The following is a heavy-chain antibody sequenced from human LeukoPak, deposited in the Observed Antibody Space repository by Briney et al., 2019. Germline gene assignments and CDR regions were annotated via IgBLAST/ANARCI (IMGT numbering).Heavy chain of an antibody. CDR2: INHSGST. CDR1: GGSFSGYY. V-gene: IGHV4-34*01. CDR3: ARLGRRLAARTGLDY. J-gene: IGHJ4*02. D-gene: IGHD6-6*01. Sequence: SETMSLTCAVYGGSFSGYYWSWIRQPPGKGLEWIGEINHSGSTNYNPSLKSRVTISVDTSKNQFSLKLSSVTAADTAVYYCARLGRRLAARTGLDYWGQGTLVTVSS.